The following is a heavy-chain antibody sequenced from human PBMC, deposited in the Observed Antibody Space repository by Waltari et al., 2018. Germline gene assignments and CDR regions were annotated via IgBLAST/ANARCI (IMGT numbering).Heavy chain of an antibody. J-gene: IGHJ4*02. CDR2: MYYTGETT. D-gene: IGHD2-8*01. Sequence: QLQLQESGPGLVTPSETLSPTCSVSGGSINNKNYPWGWVRQPPGKGLEWIGSMYYTGETTYYNPSLRSRVTISVDMSKTHFFLTLTSVTAADTAIYYCARLTNGNPGDYWGQGKLVTVSS. V-gene: IGHV4-39*02. CDR3: ARLTNGNPGDY. CDR1: GGSINNKNYP.